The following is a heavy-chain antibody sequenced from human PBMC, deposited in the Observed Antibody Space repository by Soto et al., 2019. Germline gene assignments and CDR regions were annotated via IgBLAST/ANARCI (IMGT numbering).Heavy chain of an antibody. CDR1: GFTFSSYS. J-gene: IGHJ4*02. Sequence: GSLSLSCAASGFTFSSYSMSWVRQAPGKGLEWVSGFRSGGDDDTTYYADSVRGRFTISRDNSKNTLFLQMNSLRAEDTAIYYCAKKVNSGSGSQFFDYWGQGHMVTVSS. CDR2: FRSGGDDDTT. D-gene: IGHD3-10*01. CDR3: AKKVNSGSGSQFFDY. V-gene: IGHV3-23*01.